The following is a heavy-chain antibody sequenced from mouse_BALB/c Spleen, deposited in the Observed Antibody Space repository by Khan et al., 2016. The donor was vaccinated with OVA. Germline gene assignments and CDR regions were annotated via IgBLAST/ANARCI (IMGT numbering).Heavy chain of an antibody. D-gene: IGHD2-14*01. CDR3: ARDGAYYRNDGWCAY. Sequence: QVQLKESGAELARPGASVKMSCKASGYTFTSYTIHWIKQRPGQGLEWIGYINPSSGYTNYNQKFKDKATLNADKSSTTAYMQLSSLTSDDSAGYYWARDGAYYRNDGWCAYWGQGTLVTVSA. J-gene: IGHJ3*01. V-gene: IGHV1-4*01. CDR2: INPSSGYT. CDR1: GYTFTSYT.